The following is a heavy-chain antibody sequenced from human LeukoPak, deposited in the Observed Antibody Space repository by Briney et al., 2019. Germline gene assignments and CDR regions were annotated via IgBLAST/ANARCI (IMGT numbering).Heavy chain of an antibody. CDR2: INPNSGGT. CDR3: ARDRRRGDIVATLVY. J-gene: IGHJ4*02. V-gene: IGHV1-2*02. Sequence: ASVKVSCKASGYTFTGYYMHWVRQAPGQGLEWMGWINPNSGGTNYAQKFQGRVTMTRDTSISTAYMELSRLRSDDTAVYYCARDRRRGDIVATLVYWGQGTLVTVSS. CDR1: GYTFTGYY. D-gene: IGHD5-12*01.